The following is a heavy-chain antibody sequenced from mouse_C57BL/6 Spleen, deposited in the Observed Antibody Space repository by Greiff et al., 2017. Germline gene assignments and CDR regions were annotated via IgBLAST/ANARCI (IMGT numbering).Heavy chain of an antibody. CDR2: INPNNGGT. CDR1: GYTFTDYY. J-gene: IGHJ3*01. CDR3: ARGEYGQFAY. Sequence: EVQLQQSGPELVKPGASVKISCKASGYTFTDYYMNWVKQSHGKSLEWIGDINPNNGGTSYNQKFKGKATLTVDKSSSTAYMELRSLTSDDSAVYYCARGEYGQFAYWGQGTLVTVSA. D-gene: IGHD2-10*02. V-gene: IGHV1-26*01.